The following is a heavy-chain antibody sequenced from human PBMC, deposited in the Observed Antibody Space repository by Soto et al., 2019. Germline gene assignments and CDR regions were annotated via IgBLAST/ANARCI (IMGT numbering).Heavy chain of an antibody. J-gene: IGHJ3*02. V-gene: IGHV3-48*03. CDR2: ISSSGSTI. CDR3: ARDSSGWHDSHAFDI. D-gene: IGHD6-19*01. CDR1: GFTFSSYE. Sequence: VQLVESGGGLVQPGGSLRLSCAASGFTFSSYEMNWVRQAPGKGLEWVSYISSSGSTIYYADSVKGRFTISRDNAKNSLYLQMNSLRAEDTAVYYCARDSSGWHDSHAFDIWGQGTMVTVSS.